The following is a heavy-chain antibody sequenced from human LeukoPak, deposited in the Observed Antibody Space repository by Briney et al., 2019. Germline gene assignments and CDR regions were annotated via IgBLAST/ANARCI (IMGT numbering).Heavy chain of an antibody. Sequence: PSETLSLTCTVSGDAISGFYWNWIRQPPGKALEWIGCIHYGSTEYTPSIESRVTISVDRSKNQFSLKLTSVTAADTAVYYCARGYGYNSEYWGQGIVVTVSP. D-gene: IGHD5-24*01. J-gene: IGHJ4*02. CDR3: ARGYGYNSEY. CDR1: GDAISGFY. V-gene: IGHV4-59*13. CDR2: IHYGST.